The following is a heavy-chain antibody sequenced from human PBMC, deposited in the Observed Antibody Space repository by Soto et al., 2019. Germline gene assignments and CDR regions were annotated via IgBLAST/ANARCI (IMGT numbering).Heavy chain of an antibody. Sequence: PGESLKISCKGSGYSFTSYWSGWVRQMPRKGLEWMGIIYPGDSDTRYSPSFQGQVTISADKSISTAYLQWSSLKASDTAIYYCARTAAAGKYYYGVDVWGQGTTVTVSS. J-gene: IGHJ6*02. CDR1: GYSFTSYW. D-gene: IGHD6-13*01. CDR2: IYPGDSDT. CDR3: ARTAAAGKYYYGVDV. V-gene: IGHV5-51*01.